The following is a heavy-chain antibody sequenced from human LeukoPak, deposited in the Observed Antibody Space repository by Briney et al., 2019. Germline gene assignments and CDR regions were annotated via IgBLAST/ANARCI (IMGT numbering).Heavy chain of an antibody. CDR3: AKGDVDSPMNFYH. Sequence: PGGSLRPSCAASGFIFDDFTLHWVRQAPGKGLEWVSLINWDGGSTYYADSVKARFTISRDNSKNSLYLQMDSLTTEDTAFYYCAKGDVDSPMNFYHWGQGTLVTVSS. CDR1: GFIFDDFT. D-gene: IGHD5-12*01. CDR2: INWDGGST. J-gene: IGHJ4*02. V-gene: IGHV3-43*01.